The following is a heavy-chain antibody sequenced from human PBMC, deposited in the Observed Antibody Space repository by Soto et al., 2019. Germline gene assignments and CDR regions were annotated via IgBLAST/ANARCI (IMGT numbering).Heavy chain of an antibody. D-gene: IGHD5-18*01. CDR1: GLSVTNNY. Sequence: GGSLRLSCAASGLSVTNNYITWVRQAPGKGLEWVSVIYDGDITYYADSVKGRFTVSSDNSRSTVYLQMNSLRAEDTAVYYCASKRNNYGPVALDYWGQGTLVTVSS. CDR2: IYDGDIT. J-gene: IGHJ4*02. CDR3: ASKRNNYGPVALDY. V-gene: IGHV3-53*01.